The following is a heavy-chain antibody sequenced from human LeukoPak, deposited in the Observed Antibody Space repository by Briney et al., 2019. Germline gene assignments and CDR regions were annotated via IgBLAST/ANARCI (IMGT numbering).Heavy chain of an antibody. Sequence: GGSLRLSCAASGFTFSSYAMHWVRQAPGKGLEWVAVISYDGSNKYYADSVKGRFTISRDNSKNTLYLQMNSLRAEDTAVYYCARDADSGSYLWYYYYYMDVWGKGTTVTVSS. CDR2: ISYDGSNK. CDR1: GFTFSSYA. V-gene: IGHV3-30*04. J-gene: IGHJ6*03. D-gene: IGHD1-26*01. CDR3: ARDADSGSYLWYYYYYMDV.